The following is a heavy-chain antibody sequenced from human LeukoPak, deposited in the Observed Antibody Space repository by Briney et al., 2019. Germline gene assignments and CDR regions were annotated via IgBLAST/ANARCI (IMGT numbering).Heavy chain of an antibody. CDR1: GYTFTDYY. CDR3: ARVREWELIDY. Sequence: ASVKVSCKVSGYTFTDYYIHWVQQAPGKGLEWMGLVDPEDGETIYAEKFQGRVTITADTSTDTAYMELSSLTSEDTAVYYCARVREWELIDYWGQGTLVTVSS. CDR2: VDPEDGET. D-gene: IGHD1-26*01. V-gene: IGHV1-69-2*01. J-gene: IGHJ4*02.